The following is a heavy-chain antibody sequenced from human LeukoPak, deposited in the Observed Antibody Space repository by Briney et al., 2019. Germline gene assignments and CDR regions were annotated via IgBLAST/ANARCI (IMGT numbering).Heavy chain of an antibody. Sequence: GGSLRLSCAASGFTFSAYSMNWVRQATGKGLEWVSYISGSSGTIYYADSVKGRFTISRDNAKTSLYLQMNSLRAEDTAIYYCARRSEFGVLYYMDVWGKGTTVTVCS. CDR1: GFTFSAYS. J-gene: IGHJ6*03. CDR3: ARRSEFGVLYYMDV. CDR2: ISGSSGTI. D-gene: IGHD3-16*01. V-gene: IGHV3-48*04.